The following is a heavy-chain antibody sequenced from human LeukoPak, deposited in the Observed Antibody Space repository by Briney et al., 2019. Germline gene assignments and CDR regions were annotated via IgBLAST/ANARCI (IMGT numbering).Heavy chain of an antibody. CDR1: GFTVSGNY. D-gene: IGHD6-19*01. J-gene: IGHJ4*02. Sequence: GGSLRLSCAVSGFTVSGNYMSWVRQAPGKGLEWVSVIYTSGSTFYANSVKGRFTISRDNSKNTLYLQMHSLRADDTAVYYCAKDSIAVAGIFDYWGQGTLVTVSS. CDR2: IYTSGST. V-gene: IGHV3-53*01. CDR3: AKDSIAVAGIFDY.